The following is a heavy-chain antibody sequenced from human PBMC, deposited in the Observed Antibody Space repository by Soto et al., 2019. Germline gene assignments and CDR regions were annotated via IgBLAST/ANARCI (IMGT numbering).Heavy chain of an antibody. Sequence: GGSLRLSCAASGFTFSSYDMHWVRQATGKGLEWVSAIGTAGDTYYPGSVKGRFTISRENAKNSLYLQMNSLRAGDTAVYYCARASYGFNYYYGMDVWGQGTTVTVSS. J-gene: IGHJ6*02. CDR1: GFTFSSYD. CDR3: ARASYGFNYYYGMDV. D-gene: IGHD5-18*01. V-gene: IGHV3-13*01. CDR2: IGTAGDT.